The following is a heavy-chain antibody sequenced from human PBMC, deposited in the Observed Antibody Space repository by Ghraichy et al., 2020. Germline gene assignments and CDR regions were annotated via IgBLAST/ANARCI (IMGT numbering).Heavy chain of an antibody. CDR3: AKDKGAVAGSGLFDY. J-gene: IGHJ4*02. D-gene: IGHD6-19*01. Sequence: GGSLRLSCAASGFTFDDYAMHWVRQAPGKGLEWVSGISWNSGSIGYADSVKGRFTISRDNAKNSLYLQMNSLRAEDTALYYCAKDKGAVAGSGLFDYWGQGTLVTVSS. CDR1: GFTFDDYA. V-gene: IGHV3-9*01. CDR2: ISWNSGSI.